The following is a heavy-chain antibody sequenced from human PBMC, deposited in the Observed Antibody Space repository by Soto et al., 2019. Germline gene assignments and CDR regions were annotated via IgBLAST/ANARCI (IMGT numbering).Heavy chain of an antibody. D-gene: IGHD6-6*01. CDR2: IYYDGNT. J-gene: IGHJ4*02. CDR1: GDSITSSSYY. V-gene: IGHV4-39*01. Sequence: SETLSLTCTVSGDSITSSSYYWGWIRQPPGKGLECIGNIYYDGNTYYNPSLKSRVTISLDTSKNQFSLTLNSVTAADTAVYYCARSTIAPRLFMYPFDSWGQGTLVTVSS. CDR3: ARSTIAPRLFMYPFDS.